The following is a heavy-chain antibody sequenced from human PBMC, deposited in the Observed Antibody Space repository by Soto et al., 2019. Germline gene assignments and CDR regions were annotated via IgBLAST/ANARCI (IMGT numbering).Heavy chain of an antibody. D-gene: IGHD6-13*01. CDR1: GFTFSSYE. CDR3: TRGTQQRYLDY. V-gene: IGHV3-48*03. J-gene: IGHJ4*02. CDR2: ISSSGRTI. Sequence: LILSCAASGFTFSSYEMNWVRQAQGKGLEWVSYISSSGRTIYYADSVKGRFTISRDNAKNSLYLQLNSLRAEDTAVFYCTRGTQQRYLDYWGQGTLVTVSS.